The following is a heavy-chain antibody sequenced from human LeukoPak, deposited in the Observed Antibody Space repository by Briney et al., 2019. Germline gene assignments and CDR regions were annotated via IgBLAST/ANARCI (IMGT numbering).Heavy chain of an antibody. V-gene: IGHV1-3*01. D-gene: IGHD1-26*01. CDR3: ARAWERHNWFDP. Sequence: ASVKVSCKASGYTFTSYAMHWVRQAPGQRLEWMGWINAGNGNTKYSQKFQGRVTITRDTSASTAYMELSSLRSEDTAVYYCARAWERHNWFDPWGQGTLVTVSS. CDR2: INAGNGNT. J-gene: IGHJ5*02. CDR1: GYTFTSYA.